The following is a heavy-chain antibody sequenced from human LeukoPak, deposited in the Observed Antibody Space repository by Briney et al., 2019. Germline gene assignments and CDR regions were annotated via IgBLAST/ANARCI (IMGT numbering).Heavy chain of an antibody. V-gene: IGHV3-9*01. CDR3: AKDTVVLTVTGPGDY. D-gene: IGHD4-17*01. J-gene: IGHJ4*02. CDR1: GFTFDDYA. Sequence: PGGSLRLSCAACGFTFDDYAMHWVRQAPGKGLEWVSGISWNSGSIGYADSVKGRFTISRDNAKNSLYLQMNSLRAEDTALYYCAKDTVVLTVTGPGDYWGQGTLVTVSS. CDR2: ISWNSGSI.